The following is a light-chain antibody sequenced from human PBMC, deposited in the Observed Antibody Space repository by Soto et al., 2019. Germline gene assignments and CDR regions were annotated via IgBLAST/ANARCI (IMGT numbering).Light chain of an antibody. J-gene: IGLJ1*01. CDR1: SSDVGSFDS. Sequence: QSALTQPASVSGSPGQPITISCTGTSSDVGSFDSVAWYQHNPGKAPKLMIYDVSNRPSGVSSRFSGSKSGNTASLSISGLQTEGEANYYWSSIPTSSPLVFGTGTKLTVL. CDR2: DVS. V-gene: IGLV2-14*01. CDR3: SSIPTSSPLV.